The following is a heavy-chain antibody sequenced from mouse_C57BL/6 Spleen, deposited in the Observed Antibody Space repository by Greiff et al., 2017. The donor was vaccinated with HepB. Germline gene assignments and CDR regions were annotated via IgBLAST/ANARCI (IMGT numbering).Heavy chain of an antibody. V-gene: IGHV1-64*01. Sequence: QVQLQQPGAELVKPGASVKLSCKASGYTFTSYWMHWVKQRPGQGLEWIGMIHPNSGSTNYNEKFKSKATLTVDKSSSTAYMQLSSLTSEDSAVYYCARPRSTTRGGGYFDYWGNGPTLTVSS. CDR1: GYTFTSYW. CDR2: IHPNSGST. CDR3: ARPRSTTRGGGYFDY. J-gene: IGHJ2*01. D-gene: IGHD1-1*01.